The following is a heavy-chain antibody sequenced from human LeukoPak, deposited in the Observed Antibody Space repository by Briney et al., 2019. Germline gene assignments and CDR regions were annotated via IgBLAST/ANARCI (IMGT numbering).Heavy chain of an antibody. V-gene: IGHV3-74*01. CDR1: GFTFRSFW. Sequence: PGGALRLSCVASGFTFRSFWVHWVRQALGKGGGWVSRIFRDGSITTYADSVKARFSISRDNAKNTLYLQMNSLRAEDTAVYYCAREDRNGFDIWGQGTMVTVSS. J-gene: IGHJ3*02. CDR2: IFRDGSIT. CDR3: AREDRNGFDI.